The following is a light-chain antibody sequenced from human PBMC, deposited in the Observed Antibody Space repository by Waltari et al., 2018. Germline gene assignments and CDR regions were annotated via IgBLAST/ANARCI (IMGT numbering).Light chain of an antibody. V-gene: IGKV3-20*01. CDR3: QQYDRSPWT. J-gene: IGKJ1*01. CDR1: RSITNYY. Sequence: EIVLTQPPGTLSLSAGERATLSCRASRSITNYYLTRYQQKPRQTPRLLIYGASSRATGIPDRFSGIGSGTDFTLTISRLEPEDFAVYYCQQYDRSPWTFGQGTKVEFK. CDR2: GAS.